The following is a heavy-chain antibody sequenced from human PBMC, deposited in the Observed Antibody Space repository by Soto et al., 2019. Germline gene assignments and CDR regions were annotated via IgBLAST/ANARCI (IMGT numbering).Heavy chain of an antibody. CDR2: IYRTGST. D-gene: IGHD1-7*01. CDR3: ASRDPGTSVDY. Sequence: LSLTFAVSGGSFTSNNWWTWVRQPPGQGLEWIGEIYRTGSTNYNPSLKSRVTISLDKSENQFSLKVTSLTAADTAVYYCASRDPGTSVDYWGQGTLVTFSS. J-gene: IGHJ4*02. CDR1: GGSFTSNNW. V-gene: IGHV4-4*02.